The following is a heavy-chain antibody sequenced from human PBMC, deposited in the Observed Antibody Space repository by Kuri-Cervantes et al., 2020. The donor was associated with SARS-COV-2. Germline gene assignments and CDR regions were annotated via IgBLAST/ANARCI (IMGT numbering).Heavy chain of an antibody. Sequence: SETLSLTCDVSNHSISSRYYWGWVRQSPRKGLEWIGNIAHSGFPHYSPSLKGRVTISVDTSKNQFSLTLNSLTAADTAVYYCARLGVQARGSFDYWGQGHLVTVSS. J-gene: IGHJ4*02. D-gene: IGHD3-10*01. CDR3: ARLGVQARGSFDY. CDR2: IAHSGFP. CDR1: NHSISSRYY. V-gene: IGHV4-38-2*01.